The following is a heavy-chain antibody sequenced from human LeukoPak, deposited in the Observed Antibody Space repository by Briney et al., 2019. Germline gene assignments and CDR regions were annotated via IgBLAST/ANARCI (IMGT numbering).Heavy chain of an antibody. Sequence: SETLSLTCTVSGDSVSSGNYYWTWIRQHPGKGLEWIGYISSSGTAFYNPSLESRVAISADRSTNQFSLRLTSMTAADTAVYYCARHDSIVAVADYWGQGTLVTVSS. V-gene: IGHV4-31*03. CDR3: ARHDSIVAVADY. CDR1: GDSVSSGNYY. CDR2: ISSSGTA. D-gene: IGHD6-19*01. J-gene: IGHJ4*02.